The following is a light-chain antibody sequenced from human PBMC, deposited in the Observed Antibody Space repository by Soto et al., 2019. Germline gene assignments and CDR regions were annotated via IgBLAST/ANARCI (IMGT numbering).Light chain of an antibody. V-gene: IGLV1-51*01. Sequence: QSVLTQPPSGSAAPGQKVTISCSGSSSNIGNNYVSWYQQLPGTAPKLLIYDNNKRPSGIPDRFSDSKSGTSATLAITGLQTGDEADYYCGTWDTSLSAYVFGTGTKVTLL. J-gene: IGLJ1*01. CDR3: GTWDTSLSAYV. CDR2: DNN. CDR1: SSNIGNNY.